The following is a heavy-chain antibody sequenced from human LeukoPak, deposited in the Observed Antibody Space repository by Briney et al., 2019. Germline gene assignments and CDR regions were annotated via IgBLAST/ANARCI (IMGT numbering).Heavy chain of an antibody. CDR3: ARGTTVFRSFDY. Sequence: PSQTLSVSCTVSGGSISSGGYYWSWIRQPPGKGLEWIGYIYHSGSTYYNPSLKSRVTISVDRSKNQFSLKLSSVTAADTAVYYCARGTTVFRSFDYWGQGTLVTVSS. CDR1: GGSISSGGYY. J-gene: IGHJ4*02. CDR2: IYHSGST. V-gene: IGHV4-30-2*01. D-gene: IGHD1/OR15-1a*01.